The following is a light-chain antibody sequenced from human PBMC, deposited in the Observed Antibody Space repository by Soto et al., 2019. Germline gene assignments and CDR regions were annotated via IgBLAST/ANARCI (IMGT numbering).Light chain of an antibody. CDR2: EVS. Sequence: QSALTQPASMSGSPGQSITISCTGSSSDVGRYNYVSWYQQHPGKAPKLVISEVSNRPSGVSDRFSGSKSGNTASLTISGLQSEDEPDYYCSSYTGTSSTLYVFGTGTKVTVL. V-gene: IGLV2-14*01. CDR1: SSDVGRYNY. J-gene: IGLJ1*01. CDR3: SSYTGTSSTLYV.